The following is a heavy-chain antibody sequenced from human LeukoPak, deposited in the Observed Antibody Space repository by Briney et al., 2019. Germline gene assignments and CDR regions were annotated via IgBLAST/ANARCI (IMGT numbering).Heavy chain of an antibody. CDR1: GFTFSSDS. Sequence: GGSLRLSCAASGFTFSSDSMNWVRQAPGKGLEWVSSISSSSSYIYYADSVKGRFTISRDNAKNSLYLQMNSLRAEDTAVYYCARVYDSSGYYYHYWGQGTLVTVSS. CDR3: ARVYDSSGYYYHY. J-gene: IGHJ4*02. D-gene: IGHD3-22*01. CDR2: ISSSSSYI. V-gene: IGHV3-21*01.